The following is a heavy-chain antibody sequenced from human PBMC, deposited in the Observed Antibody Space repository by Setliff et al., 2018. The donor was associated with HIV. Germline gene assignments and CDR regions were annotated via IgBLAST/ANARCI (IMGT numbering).Heavy chain of an antibody. V-gene: IGHV1-3*01. CDR3: ARIPNHSSGFDY. CDR2: INAGSGNT. J-gene: IGHJ4*02. Sequence: ASVKVSCKASGYTFSTYAIHWVRQAPGQRLEWMGWINAGSGNTKYSQRFQGRVTITRDTSASTAYLELSSLRSEDTAVYYCARIPNHSSGFDYWGQGTPVTVSS. CDR1: GYTFSTYA. D-gene: IGHD3-22*01.